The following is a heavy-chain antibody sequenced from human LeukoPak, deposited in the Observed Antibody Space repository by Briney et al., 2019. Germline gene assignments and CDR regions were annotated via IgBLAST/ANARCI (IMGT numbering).Heavy chain of an antibody. Sequence: GGPLRLSCAASGFTFSSYAMSGVGQAPGKGLEGVSAICGSGGSTYYADSVKGRFTISRDNSKNTLYLQMNSLRAEDTAVYYCAKDWAELLRYFDWLNDWGQGTLVTVSP. V-gene: IGHV3-23*01. CDR3: AKDWAELLRYFDWLND. J-gene: IGHJ5*02. D-gene: IGHD3-9*01. CDR2: ICGSGGST. CDR1: GFTFSSYA.